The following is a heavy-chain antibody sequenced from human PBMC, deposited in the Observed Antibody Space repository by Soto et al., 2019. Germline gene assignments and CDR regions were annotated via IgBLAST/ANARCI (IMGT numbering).Heavy chain of an antibody. D-gene: IGHD6-13*01. CDR1: GDSINNYE. J-gene: IGHJ4*01. CDR3: AKYRRTEAEGFTLDY. CDR2: IYYTGGP. Sequence: SQTLSLTCTVSGDSINNYEWSWIRLPPGKRLEWIGYIYYTGGPTYNPSLEMRVTMSVETSKNKFSLKLSSVNAADTAVYYCAKYRRTEAEGFTLDYWG. V-gene: IGHV4-59*13.